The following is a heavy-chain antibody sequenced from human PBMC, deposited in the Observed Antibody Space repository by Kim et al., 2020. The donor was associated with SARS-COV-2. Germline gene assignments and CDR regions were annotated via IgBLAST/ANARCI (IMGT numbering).Heavy chain of an antibody. D-gene: IGHD2-15*01. V-gene: IGHV4-61*01. CDR2: ICYSGST. Sequence: SETLSLTCTVSGGSVSSGSYYWSWIRQPPGKGLEWIGYICYSGSTNYNPSLKSRVTISVDTSKNQFSLKLSSVTAADTAVYYCARAGPGYCSGGSCYRTSWFDPWGQGTLVTVSS. CDR3: ARAGPGYCSGGSCYRTSWFDP. J-gene: IGHJ5*02. CDR1: GGSVSSGSYY.